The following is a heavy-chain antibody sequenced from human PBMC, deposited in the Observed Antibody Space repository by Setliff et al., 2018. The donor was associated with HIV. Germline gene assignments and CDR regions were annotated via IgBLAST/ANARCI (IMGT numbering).Heavy chain of an antibody. CDR1: GGSFSSYY. V-gene: IGHV4-59*12. Sequence: PSETLSLTCDVYGGSFSSYYWSWIRQPPGKGLEWIGYIYYSGSTKYNPSLKSRVTISVDPYKNQLSLRLTSVTAADTAVYYCARDFLGAARPKDYWGQGTLVTVSS. CDR3: ARDFLGAARPKDY. CDR2: IYYSGST. D-gene: IGHD6-6*01. J-gene: IGHJ4*02.